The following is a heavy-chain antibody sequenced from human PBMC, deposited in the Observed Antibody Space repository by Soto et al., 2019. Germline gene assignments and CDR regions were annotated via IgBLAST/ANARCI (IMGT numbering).Heavy chain of an antibody. J-gene: IGHJ5*02. D-gene: IGHD1-1*01. CDR2: ISSGGAVS. Sequence: VQLVESGGGLVKPGGSLRLSCAASGFVFSDYYMTWIRQAPGKALEWVSDISSGGAVSNFADSVRGRFTISRDNTNNSLYLQMKNLRAEDTAIYYCARRLTGRTTGDWFDPWGQGTLVTVSS. CDR1: GFVFSDYY. CDR3: ARRLTGRTTGDWFDP. V-gene: IGHV3-11*01.